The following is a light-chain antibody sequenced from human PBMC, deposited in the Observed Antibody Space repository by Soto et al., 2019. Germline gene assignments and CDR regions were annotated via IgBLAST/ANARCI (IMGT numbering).Light chain of an antibody. CDR2: AAS. CDR3: QKYNSAPPT. Sequence: DIQMTQSPSSLSASVGDRVTITCRASQGISNYLAWYQQKPGKVHKLLIYAASTLQLGVPSRFSGSGSGTDFHLTISSLQPDDVATYYCQKYNSAPPTFGGGTKVEIK. J-gene: IGKJ4*01. V-gene: IGKV1-27*01. CDR1: QGISNY.